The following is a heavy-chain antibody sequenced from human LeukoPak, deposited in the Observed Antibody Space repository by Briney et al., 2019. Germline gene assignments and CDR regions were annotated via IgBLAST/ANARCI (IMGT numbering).Heavy chain of an antibody. Sequence: ASVKVSCKASGYTFTSYAMHWVRQAPGQRLEWMGWINAGNGNTKHSQKFQGRVTITADEPTSTVYMELTSLRLDDTAMYYCARNSRVASTSGLNYWGQGTLVTVSS. D-gene: IGHD5-12*01. V-gene: IGHV1-3*01. CDR2: INAGNGNT. CDR1: GYTFTSYA. CDR3: ARNSRVASTSGLNY. J-gene: IGHJ4*02.